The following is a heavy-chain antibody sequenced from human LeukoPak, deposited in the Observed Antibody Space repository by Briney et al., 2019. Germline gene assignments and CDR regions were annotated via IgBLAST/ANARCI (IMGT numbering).Heavy chain of an antibody. Sequence: SETLPLTCSVSGGSIDRTSYYWGWIRQPPGKGLEWIGNIFYTGSTNYRPSLESRVTISIDTSNNRFSLRLSSVTAADTAVYYCARLSTAPDFDIWGQGTLVSVSS. CDR3: ARLSTAPDFDI. J-gene: IGHJ4*02. CDR1: GGSIDRTSYY. CDR2: IFYTGST. D-gene: IGHD4-17*01. V-gene: IGHV4-39*02.